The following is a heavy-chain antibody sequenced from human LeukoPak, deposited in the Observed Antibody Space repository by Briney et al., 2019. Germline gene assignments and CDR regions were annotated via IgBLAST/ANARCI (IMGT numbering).Heavy chain of an antibody. V-gene: IGHV3-11*01. D-gene: IGHD4-17*01. J-gene: IGHJ4*02. CDR2: ISIRDTT. CDR1: GFTFSNYY. Sequence: GGSLRLSCAASGFTFSNYYFSWVRQAPGKGLEWISYISIRDTTQYADSVRGRLITSRDNAKNSLYLQMNSLRADDTAVYYCARGDYGSSLNFWGQGTLVTVSS. CDR3: ARGDYGSSLNF.